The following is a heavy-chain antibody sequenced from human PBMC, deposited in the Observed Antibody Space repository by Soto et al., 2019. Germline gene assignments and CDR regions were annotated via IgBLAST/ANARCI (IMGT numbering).Heavy chain of an antibody. CDR2: ISGSGGST. V-gene: IGHV3-23*01. J-gene: IGHJ4*02. CDR3: AKIGSSDPLVGSCWSSQMADDY. Sequence: EVQLLESGGGLVQPGGSLRLSCAASGFTFSSYAMSWVRQAPGKGLEWVSAISGSGGSTYYADSVKGHFTISRDNSKNPLYLQMNSLRAEDTAVYYCAKIGSSDPLVGSCWSSQMADDYWGQGTLVTVSS. D-gene: IGHD6-19*01. CDR1: GFTFSSYA.